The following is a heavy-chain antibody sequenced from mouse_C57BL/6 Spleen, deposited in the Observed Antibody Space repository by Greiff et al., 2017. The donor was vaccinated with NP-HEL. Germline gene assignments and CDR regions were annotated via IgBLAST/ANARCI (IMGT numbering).Heavy chain of an antibody. CDR3: ARWGLRRGYNAMDD. D-gene: IGHD2-13*01. V-gene: IGHV5-17*01. CDR2: ISSGSSTI. J-gene: IGHJ4*01. CDR1: GFTFSDYG. Sequence: EVKLVESGGGLVKPGGSLKLSCAASGFTFSDYGMHWVRQAPEKGLEWVAYISSGSSTIYYADTVKGRFTIARDNAKNTLFLQMTSLRSEDTAMYYSARWGLRRGYNAMDDWGQGTSVTVSS.